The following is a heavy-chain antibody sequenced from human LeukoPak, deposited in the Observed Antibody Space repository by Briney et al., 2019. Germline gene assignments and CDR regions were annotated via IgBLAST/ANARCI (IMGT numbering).Heavy chain of an antibody. CDR2: ISGSSYDI. CDR3: AKDEVYCNGGSCYLGAFDI. V-gene: IGHV3-23*01. D-gene: IGHD2-15*01. J-gene: IGHJ3*02. Sequence: PGGSRRLSCAASGFTFSRNAMSWVRRAPGKGLEWVSSISGSSYDIFYADSVKGRFTISRDNSKNTLYLQMNSLRAEDTAVYYCAKDEVYCNGGSCYLGAFDIWGQGTMVTVSS. CDR1: GFTFSRNA.